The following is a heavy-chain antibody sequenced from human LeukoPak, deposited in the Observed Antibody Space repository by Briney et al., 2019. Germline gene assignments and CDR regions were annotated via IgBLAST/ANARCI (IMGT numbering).Heavy chain of an antibody. V-gene: IGHV3-23*01. CDR3: ARDKSQLLWTEEVYFDY. D-gene: IGHD2-2*01. Sequence: GGSLRLSCATSGFTFSSYAMSWVRQAPGKGLEWVSAISGSGGSTYYADSVKGRFTISRHKCQHTLYLQMNSLRAEDTAVSYCARDKSQLLWTEEVYFDYWGRGTLVTVSS. J-gene: IGHJ4*02. CDR1: GFTFSSYA. CDR2: ISGSGGST.